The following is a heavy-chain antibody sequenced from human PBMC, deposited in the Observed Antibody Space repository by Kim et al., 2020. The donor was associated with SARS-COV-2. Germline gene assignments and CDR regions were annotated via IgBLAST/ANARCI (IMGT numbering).Heavy chain of an antibody. J-gene: IGHJ5*02. Sequence: SETLSLTCTVSGGSISSSSYYWGWIRQPPGKGLEWIGSIYYSGSTYYNPSLKSRVTISVDTSKNQFSLKLSSVTAADTAVYYCASLEWLRFGFGYNWFDPWGQGTLVTVSS. CDR3: ASLEWLRFGFGYNWFDP. CDR1: GGSISSSSYY. D-gene: IGHD5-12*01. V-gene: IGHV4-39*01. CDR2: IYYSGST.